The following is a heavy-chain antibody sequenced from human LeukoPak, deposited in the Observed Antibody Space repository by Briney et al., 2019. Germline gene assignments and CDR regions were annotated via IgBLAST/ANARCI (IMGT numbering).Heavy chain of an antibody. J-gene: IGHJ3*02. CDR1: GFTFSSYW. CDR3: ARGANTIFGRDAFDI. CDR2: IKQDGSEK. D-gene: IGHD3-3*01. V-gene: IGHV3-7*04. Sequence: GGSLRLSCAASGFTFSSYWMSWVRQAPGKGLEWVANIKQDGSEKYYVDSVKGRFTISRDNAKNSLYLQMNSLRAEDTAVYYCARGANTIFGRDAFDIWGQGTMVTVSS.